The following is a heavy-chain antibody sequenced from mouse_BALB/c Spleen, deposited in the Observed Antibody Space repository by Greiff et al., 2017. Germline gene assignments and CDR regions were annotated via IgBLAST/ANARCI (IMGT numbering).Heavy chain of an antibody. D-gene: IGHD2-2*01. CDR1: GFAFSSYD. CDR2: ISSGGGST. J-gene: IGHJ2*01. CDR3: ARHRGYPYYFDY. V-gene: IGHV5-12-1*01. Sequence: DVHLVESGGGLVKPGGSLKLSCAASGFAFSSYDMSWVRQTPEKRLEWVAYISSGGGSTYYPDTVKGRFTISRDNAKNTLYLQMSSLKSEDTAMYYCARHRGYPYYFDYWGQGTTLTVSS.